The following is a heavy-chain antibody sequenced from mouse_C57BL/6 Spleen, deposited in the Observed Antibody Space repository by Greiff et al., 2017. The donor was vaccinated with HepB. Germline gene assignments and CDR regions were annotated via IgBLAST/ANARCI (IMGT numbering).Heavy chain of an antibody. V-gene: IGHV1-85*01. D-gene: IGHD4-1*01. CDR3: AKNWYFDY. CDR2: IYPRDGST. CDR1: GYTFTSYD. Sequence: VQLQESGPELVKPGASVKLSCKASGYTFTSYDINWVKQRPGQGLEWIGWIYPRDGSTKYNEKLKGKATLTVDTSSSTAYMELHSLTSEDSAVYFCAKNWYFDYWGQGTTLTVSS. J-gene: IGHJ2*01.